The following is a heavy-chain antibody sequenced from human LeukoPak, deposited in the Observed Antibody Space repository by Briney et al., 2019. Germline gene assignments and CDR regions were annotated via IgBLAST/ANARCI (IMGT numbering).Heavy chain of an antibody. J-gene: IGHJ4*02. V-gene: IGHV4-59*01. CDR1: GGSISSYY. CDR2: IYYSGST. CDR3: ARGPGGYYFGYFDY. Sequence: PSETLSLTCTVSGGSISSYYWSWIRQPPGKGLEWIGYIYYSGSTNYNPSLKSRVTISVDTSKNQFSLKLSSVTAADTAVYYCARGPGGYYFGYFDYWGQGTLVTVSS. D-gene: IGHD3-22*01.